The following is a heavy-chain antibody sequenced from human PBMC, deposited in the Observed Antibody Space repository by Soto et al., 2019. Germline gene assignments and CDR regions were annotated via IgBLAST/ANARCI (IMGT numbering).Heavy chain of an antibody. Sequence: EVQLAESGGGLIQPGGSLRLSCAASGFAVSDTYMSWFRQAPGKGLECVSVIYDNGNTYYAESVSGRFTISRDHSKNTLFLKKNTLRPEDTAIYYCARSIGTGDTLQIGDSWGQGTLVTVS. CDR1: GFAVSDTY. J-gene: IGHJ4*02. V-gene: IGHV3-53*01. CDR3: ARSIGTGDTLQIGDS. CDR2: IYDNGNT. D-gene: IGHD2-21*02.